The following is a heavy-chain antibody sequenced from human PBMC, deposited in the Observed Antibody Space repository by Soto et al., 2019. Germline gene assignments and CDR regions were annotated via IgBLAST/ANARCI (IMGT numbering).Heavy chain of an antibody. CDR2: IYHSGST. CDR1: GDSIISGYY. CDR3: ASYDFWSGSNGMDV. Sequence: PSETLSHTCAVSGDSIISGYYWVWIRQTPGKGLEWIGSIYHSGSTYYNPSLKSRVTISVDTSKNQFSLKLSSVTAADTAVYYCASYDFWSGSNGMDVWGQGTTVTVSS. J-gene: IGHJ6*02. V-gene: IGHV4-38-2*01. D-gene: IGHD3-3*01.